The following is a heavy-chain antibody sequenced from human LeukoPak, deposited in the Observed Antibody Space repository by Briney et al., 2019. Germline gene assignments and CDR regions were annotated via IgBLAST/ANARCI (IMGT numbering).Heavy chain of an antibody. CDR2: VSHSGST. V-gene: IGHV4-4*02. Sequence: PSETLSLTCAVSGGSIYSSNWWSWVRQAPGQGLEWIGEVSHSGSTNYNPSLKSRVTISMDKSNNQFSLKLDSATAADTAVYYCASHMVVAGTRGFDSWGQGTLLTVSS. CDR1: GGSIYSSNW. CDR3: ASHMVVAGTRGFDS. J-gene: IGHJ4*02. D-gene: IGHD6-19*01.